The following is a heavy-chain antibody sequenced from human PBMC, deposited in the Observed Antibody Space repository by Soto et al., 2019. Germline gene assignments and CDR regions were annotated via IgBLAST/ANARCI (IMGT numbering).Heavy chain of an antibody. J-gene: IGHJ4*02. CDR2: VYHTGAT. Sequence: ETLSLTCTVSGASISSSYWSWIRQSPERGLEWIAYVYHTGATNYNPSLKSRVTISLDTSKGQFSLNLTSLTTADTAVYFCARGGNRYSNVASGVGGFDYWGQGSLVTVSS. V-gene: IGHV4-59*01. D-gene: IGHD5-12*01. CDR1: GASISSSY. CDR3: ARGGNRYSNVASGVGGFDY.